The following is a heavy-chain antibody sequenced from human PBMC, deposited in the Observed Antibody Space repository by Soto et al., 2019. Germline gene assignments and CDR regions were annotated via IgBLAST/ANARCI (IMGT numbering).Heavy chain of an antibody. CDR2: IYYSGST. D-gene: IGHD3-10*01. CDR3: ARDFYGSGSYYKADYYYGMDV. Sequence: SETLSLTCTVSGDSISSGGYYWTWIHQHPGKGLEWIGYIYYSGSTYYNPSLKSRVIISVDTSKNQFSLILSSVTAADTAVYYCARDFYGSGSYYKADYYYGMDVWGQGTTVTVSS. J-gene: IGHJ6*02. CDR1: GDSISSGGYY. V-gene: IGHV4-31*03.